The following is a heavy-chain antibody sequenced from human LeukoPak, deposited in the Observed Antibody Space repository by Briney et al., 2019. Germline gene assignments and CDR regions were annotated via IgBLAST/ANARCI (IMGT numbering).Heavy chain of an antibody. CDR3: ASDSSSWSHDAFDI. Sequence: GGSLRLSCVASGFIFSSYWMHWVRQAPGKGLVWVSRINSDGSSTSYADSVKGRFTISRDNAKNTLYLQMNSLRAEDTAVYYCASDSSSWSHDAFDIWGQGTMVTVSS. D-gene: IGHD6-13*01. CDR2: INSDGSST. J-gene: IGHJ3*02. CDR1: GFIFSSYW. V-gene: IGHV3-74*01.